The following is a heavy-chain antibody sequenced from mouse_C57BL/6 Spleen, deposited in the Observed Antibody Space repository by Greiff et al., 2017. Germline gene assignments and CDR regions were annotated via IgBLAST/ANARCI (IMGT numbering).Heavy chain of an antibody. Sequence: QVQLQQPGAELVKPGASVKLSCKASGYTFTSYWMQWVKQRPGQGLEWIGEIDPSDSYTNYKQKFKGKATLTVDTSSSTAYMQLSSLTSEDSAVYYCARGGVTGTFWYFDVWGTGTTVTVSS. J-gene: IGHJ1*03. CDR3: ARGGVTGTFWYFDV. CDR2: IDPSDSYT. CDR1: GYTFTSYW. D-gene: IGHD4-1*01. V-gene: IGHV1-50*01.